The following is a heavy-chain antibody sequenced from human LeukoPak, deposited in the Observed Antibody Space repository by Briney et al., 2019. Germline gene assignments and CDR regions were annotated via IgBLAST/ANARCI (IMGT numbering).Heavy chain of an antibody. CDR2: TYYRSRRGN. D-gene: IGHD3-10*01. Sequence: SQTLSLTCALSGDTVSKNIATWNWVRQSPSRGLGWLGRTYYRSRRGNDYAFSVKSRITIKPDTSRNQFSLQLNSVTPEDTAVYYCVRDSDDYYWALDFWGQGTPVTVSS. CDR3: VRDSDDYYWALDF. J-gene: IGHJ4*02. CDR1: GDTVSKNIAT. V-gene: IGHV6-1*01.